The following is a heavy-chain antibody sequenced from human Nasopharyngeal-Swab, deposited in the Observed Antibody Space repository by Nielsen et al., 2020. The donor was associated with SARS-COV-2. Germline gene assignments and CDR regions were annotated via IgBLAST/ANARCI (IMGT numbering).Heavy chain of an antibody. J-gene: IGHJ4*02. D-gene: IGHD2-2*01. Sequence: GESLKISCAVSGFPLKNYNMIWVRQAQGKGLEWLSYISVSSLTTYYADSVKGRFTISRDNAKNTLYLQINSLRVEDTAVYYCARWRGSTTWYFDYWGQGTLVTVSS. CDR2: ISVSSLTT. CDR1: GFPLKNYN. V-gene: IGHV3-48*04. CDR3: ARWRGSTTWYFDY.